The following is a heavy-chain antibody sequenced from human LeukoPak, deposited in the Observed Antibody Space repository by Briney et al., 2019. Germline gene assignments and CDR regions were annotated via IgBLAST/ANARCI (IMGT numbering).Heavy chain of an antibody. V-gene: IGHV3-30*02. CDR1: RFIVSNYG. J-gene: IGHJ4*02. CDR3: AKHDSSSDY. CDR2: LQRDGNNN. Sequence: GGSLRLSCAACRFIVSNYGMHWVRQAPGKGLAWVAFLQRDGNNNYYADSVKGRFTISRDNSKNTLYLQMNSLRAEDTAVYYCAKHDSSSDYWGQGTLVTVSS. D-gene: IGHD6-19*01.